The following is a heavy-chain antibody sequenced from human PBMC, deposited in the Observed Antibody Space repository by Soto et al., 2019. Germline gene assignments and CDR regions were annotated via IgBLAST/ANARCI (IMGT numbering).Heavy chain of an antibody. Sequence: PSETLSLTCTVSGGSISSHWWSWVRQSPGGGLEWIGNVYHTGDTNLNPSLQSRVTISVDKSNNQFSLRLNSLTAADTAVYFCAREVVTAGGNNYFDPWGPGTLVTVSS. D-gene: IGHD2-21*02. CDR1: GGSISSHW. CDR3: AREVVTAGGNNYFDP. J-gene: IGHJ5*02. V-gene: IGHV4-4*02. CDR2: VYHTGDT.